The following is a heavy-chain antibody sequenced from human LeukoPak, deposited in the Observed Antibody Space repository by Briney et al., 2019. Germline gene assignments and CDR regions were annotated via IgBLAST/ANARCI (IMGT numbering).Heavy chain of an antibody. CDR1: GFTFSYYG. Sequence: GGSLRLSCAASGFTFSYYGMHWVRQAPGKGLEWVAVISYDGSNKYYADSVKGRFTISRDNSKNTLYLQMNSLRAEDTAVYYCARDGIAVAGFDYWGQGTLVTVSS. J-gene: IGHJ4*02. CDR3: ARDGIAVAGFDY. V-gene: IGHV3-30*03. CDR2: ISYDGSNK. D-gene: IGHD6-19*01.